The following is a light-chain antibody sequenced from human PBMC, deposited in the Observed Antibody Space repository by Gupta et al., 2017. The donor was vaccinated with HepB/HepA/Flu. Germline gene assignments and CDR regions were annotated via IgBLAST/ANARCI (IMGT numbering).Light chain of an antibody. Sequence: QSAPAQPAFVSRSPRQSISICCTGTSSAVGSYNLVSWYQQHPGKAPKVMIYEVSRRPSGISSRFSGSTSGNPASLTISGLQADDEADYYCCSYATSGTVLFGGGTKLTVL. CDR2: EVS. V-gene: IGLV2-23*02. J-gene: IGLJ3*02. CDR3: CSYATSGTVL. CDR1: SSAVGSYNL.